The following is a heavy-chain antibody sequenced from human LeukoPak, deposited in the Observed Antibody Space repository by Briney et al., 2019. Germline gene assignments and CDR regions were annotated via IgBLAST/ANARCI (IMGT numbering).Heavy chain of an antibody. V-gene: IGHV3-30*02. D-gene: IGHD3-16*01. CDR1: GFSFSSYG. J-gene: IGHJ5*02. CDR3: AKDLGGNWFDP. CDR2: KQYDESNK. Sequence: PGGSLRLSCTASGFSFSSYGMHWVRQAPGKGLEWVAFKQYDESNKYYADSVKGRFTISRDNSKNTLYLQMNSLRAEDTAVYYCAKDLGGNWFDPWGQGTLVTVSS.